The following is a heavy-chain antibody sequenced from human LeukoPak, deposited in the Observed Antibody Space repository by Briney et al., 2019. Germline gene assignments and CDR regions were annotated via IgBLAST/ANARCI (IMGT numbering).Heavy chain of an antibody. J-gene: IGHJ4*02. CDR3: ATRGTVDYGGNSVLDY. Sequence: SVKVSCKASGGTFSSYAISWVRQAPGQGLEWMGGIIPIFGTANYAQKFQGRVTITADESTSTAYMELSSLRSEDTAVYYCATRGTVDYGGNSVLDYWGQGTLVTVSS. CDR1: GGTFSSYA. V-gene: IGHV1-69*13. CDR2: IIPIFGTA. D-gene: IGHD4-23*01.